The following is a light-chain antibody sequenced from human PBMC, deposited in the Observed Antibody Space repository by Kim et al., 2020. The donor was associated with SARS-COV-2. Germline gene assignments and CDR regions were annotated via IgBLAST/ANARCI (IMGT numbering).Light chain of an antibody. Sequence: TGETARSSWGGNNIGSKSVHWYQKKPGQAPVLIISYDSDRPSGIPERFSGSNSGNTAALTISRVEAGDEADYYCQVWDSLSDHYVFATGTKVTVL. V-gene: IGLV3-21*04. CDR1: NIGSKS. CDR2: YDS. J-gene: IGLJ1*01. CDR3: QVWDSLSDHYV.